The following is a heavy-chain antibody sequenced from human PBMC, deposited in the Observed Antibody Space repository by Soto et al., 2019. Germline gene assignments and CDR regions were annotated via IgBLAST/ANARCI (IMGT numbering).Heavy chain of an antibody. D-gene: IGHD2-15*01. V-gene: IGHV3-74*01. Sequence: EVKLVESGGGLVQPGGSLRLSCAASGFTFSNYWMYWVRQAPGQGLVWVSRINSDGSVSRYADSVKGRLTISRDNVKNHLYLQINSLRVEDTAVYYCDRGDCVGGSCYSLAGSCYYYMDVWGKGTTVTVFS. CDR1: GFTFSNYW. CDR2: INSDGSVS. J-gene: IGHJ6*03. CDR3: DRGDCVGGSCYSLAGSCYYYMDV.